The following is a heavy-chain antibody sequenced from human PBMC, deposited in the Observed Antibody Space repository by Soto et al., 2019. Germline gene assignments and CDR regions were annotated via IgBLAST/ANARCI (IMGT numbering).Heavy chain of an antibody. Sequence: QVQLQESGPGLVKPSQTLALTCTVSGGSISSGDYYWSWIRQPPGKGLEWIGYIYYSGSTYYNPSLKSRVTISVDTSKNQFSLKLSSVTAADTAVYYCARAEQWLVTGFDYWGQGTLVTVSS. D-gene: IGHD6-19*01. J-gene: IGHJ4*02. CDR1: GGSISSGDYY. V-gene: IGHV4-30-4*01. CDR3: ARAEQWLVTGFDY. CDR2: IYYSGST.